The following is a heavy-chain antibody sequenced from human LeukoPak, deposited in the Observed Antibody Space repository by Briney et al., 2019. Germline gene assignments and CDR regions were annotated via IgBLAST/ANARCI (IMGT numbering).Heavy chain of an antibody. J-gene: IGHJ4*02. Sequence: SETLSLTCAVSGYSISSGYYWGWIRQPPGKGLEWIGSIDHSGSTYYNPSLKGRVTISVDTSKNQFSLKLSSVTAADTAVYYCARLYRVGYCSSTSCHGSYWGQGTLVTVSS. CDR1: GYSISSGYY. CDR3: ARLYRVGYCSSTSCHGSY. CDR2: IDHSGST. D-gene: IGHD2-2*03. V-gene: IGHV4-38-2*01.